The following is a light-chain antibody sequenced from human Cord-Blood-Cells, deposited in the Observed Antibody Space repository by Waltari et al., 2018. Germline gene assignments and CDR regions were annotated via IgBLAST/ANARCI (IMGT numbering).Light chain of an antibody. CDR2: DDS. Sequence: SYVLTQPPSVSVATGQPARLTWGGNNNGSKSVHWYQHKPGQAPVLVVYDDSDRPSGIPERFSGSNSGNTATLTISRVEAGDEADYYCQVWDSSSDHVVFGGGTKLTVL. CDR3: QVWDSSSDHVV. V-gene: IGLV3-21*02. CDR1: NNGSKS. J-gene: IGLJ2*01.